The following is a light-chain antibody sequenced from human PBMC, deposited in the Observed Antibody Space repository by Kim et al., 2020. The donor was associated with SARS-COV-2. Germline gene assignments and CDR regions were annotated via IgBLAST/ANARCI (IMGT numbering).Light chain of an antibody. V-gene: IGKV1-39*01. CDR1: QSITSY. CDR2: AAS. J-gene: IGKJ1*01. Sequence: ASVGDRVTITCRASQSITSYLNWYQQKPGKAPNLLIYAASSLQSGVPSRFSGSGSGTAFTLTISSLQPEDFATYYCQQSYTIPLTFGQGTKVDIK. CDR3: QQSYTIPLT.